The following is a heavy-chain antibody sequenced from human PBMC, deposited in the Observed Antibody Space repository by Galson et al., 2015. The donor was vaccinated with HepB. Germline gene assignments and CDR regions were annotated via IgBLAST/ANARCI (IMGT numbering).Heavy chain of an antibody. CDR3: ARGSWGGGV. J-gene: IGHJ4*02. Sequence: SETLSLTCTVSGGSITAYYGSWIRQPPGKGLEWIGYVYYSGTTNYSPSLMNRATISVDTSKNQFSLSLKSVTAADTAVYYCARGSWGGGVWGQGIMVTVSS. CDR2: VYYSGTT. V-gene: IGHV4-59*01. CDR1: GGSITAYY. D-gene: IGHD3-16*01.